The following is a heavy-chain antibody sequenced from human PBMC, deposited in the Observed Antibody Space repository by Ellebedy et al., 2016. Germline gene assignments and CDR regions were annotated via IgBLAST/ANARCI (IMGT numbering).Heavy chain of an antibody. CDR1: GYRFTSYW. V-gene: IGHV5-10-1*01. CDR3: ARVPVVIGWYFDL. D-gene: IGHD4-23*01. CDR2: IDPSDSST. J-gene: IGHJ2*01. Sequence: GESLKISCKGSGYRFTSYWITWVRQMTGKGLEWMGRIDPSDSSTNYSPSFQGHVTISADKSISTAYLQWSSLKASDTAMYYCARVPVVIGWYFDLWGRGTLVTVSS.